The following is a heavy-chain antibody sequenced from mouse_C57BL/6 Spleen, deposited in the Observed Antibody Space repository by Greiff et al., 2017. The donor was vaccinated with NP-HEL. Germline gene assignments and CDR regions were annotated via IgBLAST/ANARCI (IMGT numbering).Heavy chain of an antibody. V-gene: IGHV1-50*01. CDR1: GYTFTSYW. D-gene: IGHD4-1*01. J-gene: IGHJ2*01. CDR2: IDPSDSYT. CDR3: ASGYFDY. Sequence: QLQQPGAELVKPGASVKLSCKASGYTFTSYWMQWVKQRPGQGLEWIGEIDPSDSYTNYNQKFKGKATLTVDTSSSTAYMQLSSLTSEDSAVYYCASGYFDYWGQGTTLTVSS.